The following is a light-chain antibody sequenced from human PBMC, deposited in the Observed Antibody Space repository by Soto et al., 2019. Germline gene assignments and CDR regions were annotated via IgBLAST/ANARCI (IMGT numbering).Light chain of an antibody. CDR1: QSVSSRY. J-gene: IGKJ2*01. Sequence: EIVLTQSPGTLSLSPGERATLSCRASQSVSSRYLAWFQQKPGQAPRLLIYGASSRATGIPDRFSGSGSGTDFTLTISRLEPDDFAVYYCQQYGSSPPYTFGQGTKLEIK. CDR2: GAS. CDR3: QQYGSSPPYT. V-gene: IGKV3-20*01.